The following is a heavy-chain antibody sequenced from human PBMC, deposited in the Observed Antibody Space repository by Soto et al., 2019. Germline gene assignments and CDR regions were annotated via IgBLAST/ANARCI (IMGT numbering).Heavy chain of an antibody. CDR3: ASRAGDCSGGSCYWGHYYYYYMDV. CDR2: ISGSGGST. D-gene: IGHD2-15*01. V-gene: IGHV3-23*01. CDR1: GFTFSSYA. Sequence: GGSLRLSCAASGFTFSSYAMSWVRQAPGKGLEWVSAISGSGGSTYYADSVKGRFTISRDNSKNTLYLQMNSLRAEDTAVYYCASRAGDCSGGSCYWGHYYYYYMDVWGKGTTVTVSS. J-gene: IGHJ6*03.